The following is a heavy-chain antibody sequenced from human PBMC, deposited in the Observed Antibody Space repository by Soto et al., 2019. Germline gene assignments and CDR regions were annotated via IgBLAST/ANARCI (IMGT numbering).Heavy chain of an antibody. CDR3: ARSWVTGKGGIDV. CDR2: INGYTGNT. CDR1: GYTFTSYG. D-gene: IGHD3-16*01. V-gene: IGHV1-18*01. J-gene: IGHJ6*02. Sequence: ASVKVSCKASGYTFTSYGLSWVRQSPGQGLEWMGWINGYTGNTNYAQKFQGRVTMTTDTSTNTAYLDLWTLISDDTAVYYCARSWVTGKGGIDVWGQGTTVTVSS.